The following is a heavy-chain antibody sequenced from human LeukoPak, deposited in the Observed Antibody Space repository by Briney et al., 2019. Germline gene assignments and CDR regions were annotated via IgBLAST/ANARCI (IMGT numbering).Heavy chain of an antibody. V-gene: IGHV4-34*01. CDR2: INHSGST. Sequence: SETLSLTCAVYGGSFSGYYWSWIRQPPGKGLEWIGEINHSGSTNYNPSLKSRVTISVDTSKNRFSLKLSSVTAADTAVYYCARDPQGNRDYWGQGTLVTVSS. CDR3: ARDPQGNRDY. J-gene: IGHJ4*02. D-gene: IGHD1-14*01. CDR1: GGSFSGYY.